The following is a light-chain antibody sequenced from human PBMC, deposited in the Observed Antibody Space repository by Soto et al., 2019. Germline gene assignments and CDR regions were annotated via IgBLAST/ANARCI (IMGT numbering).Light chain of an antibody. J-gene: IGLJ2*01. Sequence: NFMLTQPHSVSASPEKTVTISCTRNSGNIASNSVQWYQQRPGSSPTTVIYEDNRRPSGVPDRFSGSIDRSSSSASLTISRLRTEDEADYYCQSYDSDSVVFGGGTKLTVL. CDR1: SGNIASNS. CDR2: EDN. CDR3: QSYDSDSVV. V-gene: IGLV6-57*01.